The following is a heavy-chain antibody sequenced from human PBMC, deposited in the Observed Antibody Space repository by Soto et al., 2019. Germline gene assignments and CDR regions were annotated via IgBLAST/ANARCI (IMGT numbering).Heavy chain of an antibody. Sequence: PSQTLSLTCEVSGGSFDANYWSWIRQPPGKGLEWIGEINHSGSTNCDPSLKSRVTISVDTSKNQFSLRLSSVTAADTAVYYCASARWDYWGQGTLVTVSS. J-gene: IGHJ4*02. V-gene: IGHV4-34*01. CDR1: GGSFDANY. CDR2: INHSGST. CDR3: ASARWDY.